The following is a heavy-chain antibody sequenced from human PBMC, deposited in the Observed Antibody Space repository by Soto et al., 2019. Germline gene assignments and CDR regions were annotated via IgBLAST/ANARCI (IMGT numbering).Heavy chain of an antibody. V-gene: IGHV3-30*18. CDR1: GFTFSSYG. CDR2: ISYDGSNK. Sequence: GGSLRLSCAASGFTFSSYGMHWVRQAPGKGLEWVAVISYDGSNKYYADSVKGRFTISRDDSKNTLYLQMNSLRAEDTAVYYCAKDGGWVAAVYFDYWGQGTLVTVSS. D-gene: IGHD2-15*01. CDR3: AKDGGWVAAVYFDY. J-gene: IGHJ4*02.